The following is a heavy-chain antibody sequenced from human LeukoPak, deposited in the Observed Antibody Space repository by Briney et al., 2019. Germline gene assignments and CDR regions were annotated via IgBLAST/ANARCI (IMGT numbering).Heavy chain of an antibody. V-gene: IGHV3-23*01. D-gene: IGHD6-19*01. CDR3: ARAHSSGWFNFDY. J-gene: IGHJ4*02. CDR2: ISGSGGST. CDR1: GFTFSSYG. Sequence: GGSLRLSCAASGFTFSSYGMSWVRQAPGKGLEWVSAISGSGGSTYYADSVKGRFTISRDNSKNTLCLQMNSLRAEDTAVYYCARAHSSGWFNFDYWGQGTLVTVSS.